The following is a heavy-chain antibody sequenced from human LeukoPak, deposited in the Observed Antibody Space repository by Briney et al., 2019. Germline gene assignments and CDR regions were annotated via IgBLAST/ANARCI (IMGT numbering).Heavy chain of an antibody. CDR3: ARDSGYDSRSFDY. Sequence: GSLRLSCAASGFTFSSYSVNWVRQAPGKGLEWVSSISSSSVYIYYTDSVKGRFTISRDNAKNSLYLQMNSLRAEDTAVYYCARDSGYDSRSFDYWGQGTLVTVSS. V-gene: IGHV3-21*01. CDR1: GFTFSSYS. CDR2: ISSSSVYI. D-gene: IGHD5-12*01. J-gene: IGHJ4*02.